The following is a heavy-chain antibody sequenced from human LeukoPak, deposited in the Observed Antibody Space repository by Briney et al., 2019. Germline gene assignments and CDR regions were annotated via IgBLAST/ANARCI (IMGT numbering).Heavy chain of an antibody. Sequence: ASVKVSCKASGYTFTGYYMHWVRQAPGQGLEWMGWINPNSGGINYAQKFQGRVTMTRDTSISTAYMELSRLRSDDTAVYYCARIRGYSYGYLDYWGQGTLVTVSS. D-gene: IGHD5-18*01. J-gene: IGHJ4*02. CDR2: INPNSGGI. CDR3: ARIRGYSYGYLDY. CDR1: GYTFTGYY. V-gene: IGHV1-2*02.